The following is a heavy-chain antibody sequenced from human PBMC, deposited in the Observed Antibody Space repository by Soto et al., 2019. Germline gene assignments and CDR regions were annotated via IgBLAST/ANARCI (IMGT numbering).Heavy chain of an antibody. J-gene: IGHJ5*02. CDR3: ASMETFGSFNCFDP. CDR2: MNPGSRDT. V-gene: IGHV1-8*01. CDR1: GYCXTDYD. D-gene: IGHD3-16*01. Sequence: XKVSRLASGYCXTDYDLVGVGQAAGQGLEWMGWMNPGSRDTGYEQKFQGRVTMTRDISIATAYMEFSRMRSDATAIYDCASMETFGSFNCFDPWGQGTLGTVSS.